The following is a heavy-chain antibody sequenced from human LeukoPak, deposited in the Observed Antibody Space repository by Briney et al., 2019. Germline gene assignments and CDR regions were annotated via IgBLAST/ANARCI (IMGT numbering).Heavy chain of an antibody. CDR2: IKQDGSVK. J-gene: IGHJ4*01. Sequence: GGSLRLSCAASGFTFSGYWMMWIRQTPGKGLEWVANIKQDGSVKQYVNSVKGRFTISRDNAKNSLYLQMDSLRAEDTALYYCARDQYSRSWYFVSPGGYWGQGTLVTVSS. D-gene: IGHD6-13*01. V-gene: IGHV3-7*03. CDR3: ARDQYSRSWYFVSPGGY. CDR1: GFTFSGYW.